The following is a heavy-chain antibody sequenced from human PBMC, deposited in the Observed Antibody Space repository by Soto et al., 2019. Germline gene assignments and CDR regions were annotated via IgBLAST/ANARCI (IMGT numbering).Heavy chain of an antibody. CDR2: IYYSGST. J-gene: IGHJ4*02. D-gene: IGHD3-3*01. Sequence: SETLSLTCTVSGGSISSYYWSWIRQPPGKGLEWIGYIYYSGSTNYNPSLKSRVTISVDTSKNQFSLKLSSVTAADTAVYYCARGITIFGVVTLYYFDYWGQGTLVTVSS. CDR1: GGSISSYY. CDR3: ARGITIFGVVTLYYFDY. V-gene: IGHV4-59*01.